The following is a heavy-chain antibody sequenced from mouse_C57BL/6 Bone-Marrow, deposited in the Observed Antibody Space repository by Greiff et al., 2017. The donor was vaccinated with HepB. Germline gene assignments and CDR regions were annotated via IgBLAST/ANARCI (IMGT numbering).Heavy chain of an antibody. Sequence: QVQLQQSGAELVRPGPSLKVSCKASGYAFTNYLIDWVKQRPGQGLEWIGVINPGSGGTNYNEKFKGKATLTADKSSSTAYMQLSSLTSEDSAVYFCARDGYYLYWYFDVWGTGTTVTVSS. CDR1: GYAFTNYL. D-gene: IGHD2-3*01. J-gene: IGHJ1*03. V-gene: IGHV1-54*01. CDR2: INPGSGGT. CDR3: ARDGYYLYWYFDV.